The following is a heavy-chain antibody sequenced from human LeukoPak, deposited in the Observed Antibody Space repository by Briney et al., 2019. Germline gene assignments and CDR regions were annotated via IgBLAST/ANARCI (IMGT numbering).Heavy chain of an antibody. CDR1: GFTFNTYA. J-gene: IGHJ4*02. CDR2: VSYDGGAK. Sequence: GGSLRLSCAASGFTFNTYALHWVREAPEKGLEGVAVVSYDGGAKYYADSVKGQFTISGDNSKNRVDLQMYSLRAEDSAVYYCARSLGSGWIHLVEYWGQGTLVTVS. V-gene: IGHV3-30*04. D-gene: IGHD6-19*01. CDR3: ARSLGSGWIHLVEY.